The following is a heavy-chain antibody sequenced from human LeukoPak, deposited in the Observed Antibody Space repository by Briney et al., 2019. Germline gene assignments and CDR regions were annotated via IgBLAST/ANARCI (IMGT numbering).Heavy chain of an antibody. J-gene: IGHJ6*03. CDR3: ARGSWENYYYYYMDV. CDR1: GGTFSSYA. CDR2: IIPIFGTA. Sequence: GASVKVSCKASGGTFSSYAISWVRQAPGQGLEWMGGIIPIFGTANYAQKFQGRVTITTDESTSTAYMELSSLRSEDTAVYYCARGSWENYYYYYMDVWGKGTTVTVSS. V-gene: IGHV1-69*05. D-gene: IGHD6-13*01.